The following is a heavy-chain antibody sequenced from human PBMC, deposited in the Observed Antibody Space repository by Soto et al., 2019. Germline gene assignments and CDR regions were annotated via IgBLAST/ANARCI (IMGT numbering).Heavy chain of an antibody. CDR1: GFTFSSYA. V-gene: IGHV3-23*01. D-gene: IGHD3-10*01. J-gene: IGHJ4*02. CDR3: AKDREDDAITMVRGVIINPIDY. CDR2: ISGSGGST. Sequence: GGSLRLSCAASGFTFSSYAMSWVRQAPGKGLEWVSAISGSGGSTYYADSVKGRFTISRDNSKNTLYLQMNSLRAEDTAVYYCAKDREDDAITMVRGVIINPIDYWGQGTLVTVSS.